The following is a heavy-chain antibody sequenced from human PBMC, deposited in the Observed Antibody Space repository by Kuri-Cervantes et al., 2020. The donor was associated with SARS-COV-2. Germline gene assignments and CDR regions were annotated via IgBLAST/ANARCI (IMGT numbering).Heavy chain of an antibody. CDR3: ARVWGYCSGGSRLLPFDY. CDR2: INAGNGNT. Sequence: ASVKVSCKASGYTFTSYAMHWVRQAPGQRLEWMGWINAGNGNTKYSQKFQGRVTITRDTSASTAYMELSSLRSEDTAVYYCARVWGYCSGGSRLLPFDYWGQGTLVTVSS. J-gene: IGHJ4*02. CDR1: GYTFTSYA. D-gene: IGHD2-15*01. V-gene: IGHV1-3*01.